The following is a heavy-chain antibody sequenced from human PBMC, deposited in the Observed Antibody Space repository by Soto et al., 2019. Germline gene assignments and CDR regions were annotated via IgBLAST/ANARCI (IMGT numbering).Heavy chain of an antibody. CDR2: ISAYNGNT. CDR1: GYVFTSYG. Sequence: GASVKVSCKAAGYVFTSYGISWVRQAPGQGLEWMGWISAYNGNTNYAQKLQGRVTMTTDTSTSTAYMELRSLRSDDTAVYYCARVHMDRVALHRFDYWGQGTLVTVSS. J-gene: IGHJ4*02. V-gene: IGHV1-18*01. D-gene: IGHD5-12*01. CDR3: ARVHMDRVALHRFDY.